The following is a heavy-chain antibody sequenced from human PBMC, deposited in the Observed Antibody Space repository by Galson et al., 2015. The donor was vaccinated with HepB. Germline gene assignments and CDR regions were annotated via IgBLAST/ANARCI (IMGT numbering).Heavy chain of an antibody. Sequence: SLRLSCAASGFTVSSNYMSWVRQAPGKGLGWVSVIYSGGSTYYADSVKGRFTISRDNSKNTLYLQMNSLRAEDTAVYYCARDWEDIVVVPAAIYYYYYMGVWGKGTTVTVSS. CDR1: GFTVSSNY. CDR2: IYSGGST. D-gene: IGHD2-2*01. CDR3: ARDWEDIVVVPAAIYYYYYMGV. V-gene: IGHV3-53*01. J-gene: IGHJ6*03.